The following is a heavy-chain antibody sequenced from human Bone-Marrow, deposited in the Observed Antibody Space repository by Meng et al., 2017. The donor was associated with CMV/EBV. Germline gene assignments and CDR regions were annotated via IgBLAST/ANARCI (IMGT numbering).Heavy chain of an antibody. V-gene: IGHV4-34*01. D-gene: IGHD3-22*01. J-gene: IGHJ4*02. CDR2: VNHSGIT. CDR1: GASFSDYY. Sequence: LRLSCAVYGASFSDYYWCWIRQSPGKWLEWIGEVNHSGITNYNPSLESRVTISVDTSKNQFSLKLSSVTAADTAVYYCARGPRDDSAGYYLNFWGQGTLVSVSS. CDR3: ARGPRDDSAGYYLNF.